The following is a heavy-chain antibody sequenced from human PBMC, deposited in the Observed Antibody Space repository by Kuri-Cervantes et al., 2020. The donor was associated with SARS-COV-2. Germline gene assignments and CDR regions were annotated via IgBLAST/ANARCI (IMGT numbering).Heavy chain of an antibody. CDR2: IWYDGSNK. J-gene: IGHJ4*02. D-gene: IGHD4-23*01. CDR1: GFTFSSYG. Sequence: GGSLRLSCAASGFTFSSYGMHWVRQAPGKGLEWVAVIWYDGSNKYYADSVKGRFTIPRDNSKNTLYLQLNSLRAEDTAVYYCARETVVTNQYYFDYWGQGTLVTVSS. V-gene: IGHV3-30*19. CDR3: ARETVVTNQYYFDY.